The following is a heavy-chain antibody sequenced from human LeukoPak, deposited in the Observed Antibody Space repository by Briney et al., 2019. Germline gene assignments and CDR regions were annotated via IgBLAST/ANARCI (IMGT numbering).Heavy chain of an antibody. CDR2: ISSSSSYI. CDR3: ASHFIFLRYSSGWNTLDY. D-gene: IGHD6-19*01. J-gene: IGHJ4*02. V-gene: IGHV3-21*01. Sequence: GGSLRLSCAASGFTFSSYSMNWVRQAPGKGLEWVSSISSSSSYIYYADSVKGRFTISRDNAKNSLYLQMNSPRAEDTAVYYCASHFIFLRYSSGWNTLDYWGQGTLVTVSS. CDR1: GFTFSSYS.